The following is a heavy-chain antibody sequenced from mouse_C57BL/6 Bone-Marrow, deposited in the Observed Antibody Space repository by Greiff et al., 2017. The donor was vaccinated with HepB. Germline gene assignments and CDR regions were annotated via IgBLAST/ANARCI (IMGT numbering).Heavy chain of an antibody. J-gene: IGHJ3*01. CDR1: GYTFTSYW. CDR2: IYPSDSET. Sequence: QVQLQQPGAELVRPGSSVKLSCKASGYTFTSYWMDWVKQRPGQGLEWIGNIYPSDSETHYNQKFKDKATLTVDKSSSKAYMQLSSLTSEDSAVYTCESGYYGSSLFAYWGQGTLVTVSA. D-gene: IGHD1-1*01. CDR3: ESGYYGSSLFAY. V-gene: IGHV1-61*01.